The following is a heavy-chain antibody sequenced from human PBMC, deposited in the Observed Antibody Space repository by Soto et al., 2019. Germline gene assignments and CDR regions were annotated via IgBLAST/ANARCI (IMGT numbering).Heavy chain of an antibody. CDR1: GGTFSSYA. V-gene: IGHV1-18*01. D-gene: IGHD3-16*02. Sequence: ASVKVSCKASGGTFSSYAISWVRQVPGQGLEWMGWISAYNGNTNYAQKLQGRVTMTTDTSTSTAYMELRSLRSDDTAVYYCARDSLYDYVWGSYRPYDYWGQGTLVTVSS. CDR2: ISAYNGNT. CDR3: ARDSLYDYVWGSYRPYDY. J-gene: IGHJ4*02.